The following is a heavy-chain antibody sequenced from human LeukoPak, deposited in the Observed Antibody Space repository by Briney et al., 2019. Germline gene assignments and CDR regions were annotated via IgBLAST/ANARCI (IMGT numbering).Heavy chain of an antibody. CDR1: GYTFTCYY. Sequence: ASVKVSCKASGYTFTCYYMHWVRQAPGQGLGWMGGINPNSGGTNYEQKFQGRVTITRDTSISTANMELSRQRSEDTAVYYCARSLSILGNFDYWGQGTLVTVSS. V-gene: IGHV1-2*02. J-gene: IGHJ4*02. CDR2: INPNSGGT. CDR3: ARSLSILGNFDY. D-gene: IGHD7-27*01.